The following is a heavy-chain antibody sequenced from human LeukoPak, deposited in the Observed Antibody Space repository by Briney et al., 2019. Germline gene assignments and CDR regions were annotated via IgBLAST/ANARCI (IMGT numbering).Heavy chain of an antibody. CDR3: ARENDVTGNALDV. CDR1: GGSISSYY. CDR2: IYYSGST. V-gene: IGHV4-59*01. J-gene: IGHJ6*02. Sequence: SETLSLTCTVSGGSISSYYWSWIRQPPGKGLEWIGYIYYSGSTNYNPSLKSRVTIPVDTSKNQFSLKLSSVTAADTAVYYCARENDVTGNALDVWGQGTTVTVSS. D-gene: IGHD2-2*01.